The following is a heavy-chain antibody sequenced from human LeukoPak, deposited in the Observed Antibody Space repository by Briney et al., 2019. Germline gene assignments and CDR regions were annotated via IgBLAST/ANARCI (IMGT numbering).Heavy chain of an antibody. CDR2: INPGGDNT. CDR3: ATSHPYDSSGYYYY. J-gene: IGHJ4*02. D-gene: IGHD3-22*01. V-gene: IGHV1-46*01. CDR1: GYTFTNYY. Sequence: GASVKVSCKASGYTFTNYYIHWVRQAPGQGLEWMGLINPGGDNTDYAQKFQGRVTITADESTSTAYMELSSLRSEDTAVYYCATSHPYDSSGYYYYWGQGTLVTVSS.